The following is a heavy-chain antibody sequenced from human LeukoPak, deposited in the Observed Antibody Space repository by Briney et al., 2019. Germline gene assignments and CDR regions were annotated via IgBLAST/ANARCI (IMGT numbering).Heavy chain of an antibody. CDR2: ISSSTTYI. CDR3: ARSSGFLQDL. CDR1: GFTFSTYA. D-gene: IGHD5-24*01. J-gene: IGHJ5*02. V-gene: IGHV3-21*01. Sequence: PGGSLRLSCAASGFTFSTYAMSWVRQAPGKGLEWVSSISSSTTYIYYADPVKGRFTISRDNAKNSLYLQMNSLRAEDTAVYYCARSSGFLQDLWGQGALVTVSS.